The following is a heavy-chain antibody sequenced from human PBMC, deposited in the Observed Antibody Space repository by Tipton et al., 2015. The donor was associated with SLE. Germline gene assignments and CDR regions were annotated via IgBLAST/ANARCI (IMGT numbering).Heavy chain of an antibody. D-gene: IGHD6-19*01. Sequence: SLRLSCAASGFTFSDYYMSWIRQAPGKGLEWVSYISSSGSTIYYADSVKGRFTISRDNAKNSLYLQMNSLRAEDTAVYYCARVIGRYSSGLDAFDIWGQGTMVTVSS. CDR1: GFTFSDYY. J-gene: IGHJ3*02. CDR3: ARVIGRYSSGLDAFDI. CDR2: ISSSGSTI. V-gene: IGHV3-11*01.